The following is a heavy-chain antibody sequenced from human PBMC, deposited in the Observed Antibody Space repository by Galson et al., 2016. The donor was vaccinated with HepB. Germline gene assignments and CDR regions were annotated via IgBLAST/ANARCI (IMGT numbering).Heavy chain of an antibody. CDR2: TYYRSKWYN. J-gene: IGHJ3*01. CDR1: WDSVSSKSAA. D-gene: IGHD3-22*01. V-gene: IGHV6-1*01. CDR3: SRDRGAYDSGYYLPDAFDV. Sequence: CAISWDSVSSKSAAWSWIRQSPSRGLEWLGRTYYRSKWYNDYAVSVKGRISINPDTSKNQFSLQLNSVTPEDTAVYYCSRDRGAYDSGYYLPDAFDVWGQGTMVSVSS.